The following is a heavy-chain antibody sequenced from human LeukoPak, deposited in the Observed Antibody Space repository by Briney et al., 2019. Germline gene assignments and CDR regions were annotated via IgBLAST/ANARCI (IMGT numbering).Heavy chain of an antibody. CDR1: GLTVSRNY. J-gene: IGHJ4*02. Sequence: GGSLRLSCAASGLTVSRNYMSWVRQAPGEGLEWVSGISGSGGSTYYADSVKGRFTISRDNSKNTLYLQMNSLRAEDTAVYYCAKTDRRIAAAGDIDYWGQGTLVTVSS. CDR3: AKTDRRIAAAGDIDY. D-gene: IGHD6-13*01. V-gene: IGHV3-23*01. CDR2: ISGSGGST.